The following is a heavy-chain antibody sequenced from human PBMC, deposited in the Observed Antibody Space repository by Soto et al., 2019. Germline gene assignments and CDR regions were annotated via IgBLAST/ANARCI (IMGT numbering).Heavy chain of an antibody. CDR2: IYWDDDK. Sequence: SGPTLVNPTQTLTLTCTFSGFSLSTSGAGVGWIRQPPGKALEWLALIYWDDDKRYSPSLKSRLTITKDTSKNQVVLTMTNMDPVDTATYYCAHITSLLYDSSGYLDYWGQGTLVTVSS. J-gene: IGHJ4*02. V-gene: IGHV2-5*02. D-gene: IGHD3-22*01. CDR1: GFSLSTSGAG. CDR3: AHITSLLYDSSGYLDY.